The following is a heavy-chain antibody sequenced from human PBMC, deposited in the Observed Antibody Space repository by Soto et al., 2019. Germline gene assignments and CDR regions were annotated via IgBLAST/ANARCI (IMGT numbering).Heavy chain of an antibody. CDR1: GFTFSSYG. D-gene: IGHD1-26*01. CDR3: AKEGGLGGSYYNSSSYYFDY. Sequence: QVQLVESGGGVVQPGRSLRLSCVASGFTFSSYGMHWFRQAPGKGLEWVAILASDGSNTYSEDSVKGRFTRYRDNSKTTLYRDMNSLRTEDTSVYYWAKEGGLGGSYYNSSSYYFDYWGQGTLVTVSS. CDR2: LASDGSNT. J-gene: IGHJ4*02. V-gene: IGHV3-30*18.